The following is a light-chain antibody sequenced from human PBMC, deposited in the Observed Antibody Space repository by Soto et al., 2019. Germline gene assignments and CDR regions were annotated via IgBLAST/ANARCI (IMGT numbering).Light chain of an antibody. Sequence: QSALTQPASVSGSPGQSITISCTGTGSDVGGYNYVSWYQQHPGKAPKVMIYDVSNRPSGVSNRFSGPKSGNTASLTISGLQAKDEADYYCSSYTSASTPLLFGGGTKVTVL. J-gene: IGLJ2*01. V-gene: IGLV2-14*01. CDR2: DVS. CDR1: GSDVGGYNY. CDR3: SSYTSASTPLL.